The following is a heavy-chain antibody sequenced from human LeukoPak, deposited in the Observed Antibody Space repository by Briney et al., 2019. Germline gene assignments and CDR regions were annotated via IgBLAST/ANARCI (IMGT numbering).Heavy chain of an antibody. D-gene: IGHD6-19*01. CDR3: AKVEGVAGPGDY. Sequence: QPGGSLRLSCAASGFTFSNHAMSWVRQAPGKGLEWVSAISGSGDITYYADSVKGRFTISRDNSKNTLYLQMNSLRVEDTALYYCAKVEGVAGPGDYWGQGTLVTVSS. CDR2: ISGSGDIT. J-gene: IGHJ4*02. CDR1: GFTFSNHA. V-gene: IGHV3-23*01.